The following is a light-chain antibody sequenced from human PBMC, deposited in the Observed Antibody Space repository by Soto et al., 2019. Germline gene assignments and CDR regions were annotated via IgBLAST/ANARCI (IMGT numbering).Light chain of an antibody. CDR3: QAYDNDLRGGV. Sequence: QSALTQPPSVSGAPGQRVTISCTGSSSNFGAGHDVHWYQQVPGTAPKLLIYSDLNRPSGVPARFSGSRSGTSVSLAITGLQAEDEGDYYCQAYDNDLRGGVFGGGTKLTVL. CDR1: SSNFGAGHD. J-gene: IGLJ3*02. V-gene: IGLV1-40*01. CDR2: SDL.